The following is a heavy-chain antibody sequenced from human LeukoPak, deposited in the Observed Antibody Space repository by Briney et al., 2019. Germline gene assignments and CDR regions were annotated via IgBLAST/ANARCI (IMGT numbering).Heavy chain of an antibody. CDR2: ISHDGTNQ. CDR3: ATDWRMVRKVIKGVIEY. J-gene: IGHJ4*02. Sequence: AGGSLRLSCAASGFAFSTYDMHWVRQAPGKGLEWVAVISHDGTNQYYADSLKGRFTISRDNSKNTLSLQMNSLRAEDTAVYYCATDWRMVRKVIKGVIEYWGQGTLVTVSS. CDR1: GFAFSTYD. V-gene: IGHV3-30*04. D-gene: IGHD3-10*01.